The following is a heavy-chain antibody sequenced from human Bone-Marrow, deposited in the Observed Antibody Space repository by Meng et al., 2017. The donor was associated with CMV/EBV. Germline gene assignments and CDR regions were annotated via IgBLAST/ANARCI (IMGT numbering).Heavy chain of an antibody. V-gene: IGHV1-2*02. CDR2: INPNSGGT. J-gene: IGHJ4*02. D-gene: IGHD5-24*01. CDR3: ASIGISEMTTIKDY. Sequence: ASVKVSCKASGYTFTGYKIHWVRQAPGQGLEWMGWINPNSGGTNYAQKFQGRVTVTRDTSISTAYMELSRLGSDDTAMYYCASIGISEMTTIKDYWGQGTLVTVYS. CDR1: GYTFTGYK.